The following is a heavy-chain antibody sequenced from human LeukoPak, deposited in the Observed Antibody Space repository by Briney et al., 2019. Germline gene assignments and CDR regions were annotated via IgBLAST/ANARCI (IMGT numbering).Heavy chain of an antibody. Sequence: SGTLSLTCTVSGGSISSGSYYWSWIRQPAGKGLEWIGRIYTSGSTNYNPSLKSRVTISVDTSKNQFSLKLSSVTAADTAVYYCARFSSSSPFDYWGQGTLVTVSS. J-gene: IGHJ4*02. V-gene: IGHV4-61*02. CDR2: IYTSGST. CDR3: ARFSSSSPFDY. D-gene: IGHD6-13*01. CDR1: GGSISSGSYY.